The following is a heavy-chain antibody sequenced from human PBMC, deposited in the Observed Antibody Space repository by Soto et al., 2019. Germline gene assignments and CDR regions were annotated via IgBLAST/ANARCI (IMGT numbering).Heavy chain of an antibody. CDR3: ARVDGPTVDTMFFDD. CDR1: GFTFSHRG. J-gene: IGHJ4*02. Sequence: LVESGGGMEQPGGSLRLSCGASGFTFSHRGRIWARQAPGKGLEWVSYISPTGTTTYYADSVKGRFTLSRDNAHNSLFLQMDSLREEDTAVYYCARVDGPTVDTMFFDDWGQGTAVTVSS. D-gene: IGHD5-12*01. CDR2: ISPTGTTT. V-gene: IGHV3-48*02.